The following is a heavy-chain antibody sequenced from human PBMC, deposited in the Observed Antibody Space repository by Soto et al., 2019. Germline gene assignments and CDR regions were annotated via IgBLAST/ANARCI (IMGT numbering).Heavy chain of an antibody. CDR2: IIPILGIA. CDR3: AGDPSVSSVVYYMDV. CDR1: GGTFSSYT. V-gene: IGHV1-69*04. J-gene: IGHJ6*03. Sequence: SGKVSCKASGGTFSSYTISWVRQAPGQGLEWMGRIIPILGIANYAQKFQGRVTITADKSTSTAYMELSSLRSEDTAVYYCAGDPSVSSVVYYMDVWVKGTTVTVSS.